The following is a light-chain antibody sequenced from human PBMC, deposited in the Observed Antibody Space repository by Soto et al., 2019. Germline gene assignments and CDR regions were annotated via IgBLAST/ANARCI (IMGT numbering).Light chain of an antibody. Sequence: EIVLTQSPATLSLPPGERATLSCRASQSVSSYLSWYQQKPGQAPRLLIYDASNRATGIPARFSGSGSGTDFTLTISSLEPEDFAVYYCQQRSNWPRTFGQGTKVDTK. J-gene: IGKJ1*01. CDR2: DAS. CDR3: QQRSNWPRT. V-gene: IGKV3-11*01. CDR1: QSVSSY.